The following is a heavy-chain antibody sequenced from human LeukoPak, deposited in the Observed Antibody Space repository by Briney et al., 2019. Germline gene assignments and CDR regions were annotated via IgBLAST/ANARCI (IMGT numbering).Heavy chain of an antibody. Sequence: GGSLRLSCAASGFTFSGSAMHWVRQASGKGLEWVGRIRSKANSYATAYAASVKGRFTISRDDSKNTAYLQMNSLKTEDTAVYYRTTLHSPGATFDYWGQGTLVTVSS. CDR3: TTLHSPGATFDY. CDR2: IRSKANSYAT. CDR1: GFTFSGSA. J-gene: IGHJ4*02. V-gene: IGHV3-73*01. D-gene: IGHD4/OR15-4a*01.